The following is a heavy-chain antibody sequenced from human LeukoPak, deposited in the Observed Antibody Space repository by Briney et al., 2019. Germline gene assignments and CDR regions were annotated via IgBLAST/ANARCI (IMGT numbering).Heavy chain of an antibody. D-gene: IGHD2-15*01. Sequence: PGGSLRLSCAASGFTFGSYMMTWVRQAPGRGLEWVSTISSNGGSTYYADSVKGRFTISRDNSKNTLYLQMSSLRAEDTAIYYCARYCSGASCYSGVGYWGQGTLVPVSS. CDR3: ARYCSGASCYSGVGY. J-gene: IGHJ4*02. V-gene: IGHV3-23*01. CDR1: GFTFGSYM. CDR2: ISSNGGST.